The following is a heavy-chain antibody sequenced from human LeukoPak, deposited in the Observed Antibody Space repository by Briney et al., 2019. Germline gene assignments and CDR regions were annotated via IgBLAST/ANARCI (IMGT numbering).Heavy chain of an antibody. V-gene: IGHV3-21*01. Sequence: GGSLRLSCAASGFTFSSYSMNWVRQAPGKGLEWVSSISSSSSYIYYADSVRGRFTISRDNSKNTLYLQMNSLRDEDTAVYYCAVLSGVIIKWGQGTLVTVPS. CDR1: GFTFSSYS. CDR2: ISSSSSYI. CDR3: AVLSGVIIK. J-gene: IGHJ4*02. D-gene: IGHD3-3*01.